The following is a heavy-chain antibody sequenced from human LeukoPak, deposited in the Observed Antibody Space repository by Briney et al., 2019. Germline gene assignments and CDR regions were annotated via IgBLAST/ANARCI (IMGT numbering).Heavy chain of an antibody. D-gene: IGHD3-22*01. CDR3: ARVRYYDSSGRKGGVFDI. Sequence: GGSLRLSCVASGFTFSSYSMNWIRQAPGKGLEWISYISSSSSTIYYADSVKGRFTISRDNAENSLYLQMNSLRVEDTAVYYCARVRYYDSSGRKGGVFDISGQGTMVTVSS. CDR1: GFTFSSYS. V-gene: IGHV3-48*04. CDR2: ISSSSSTI. J-gene: IGHJ3*02.